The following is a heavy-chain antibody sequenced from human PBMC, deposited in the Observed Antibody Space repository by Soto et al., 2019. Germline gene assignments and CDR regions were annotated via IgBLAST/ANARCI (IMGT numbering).Heavy chain of an antibody. CDR1: GFTFSSYW. CDR3: ARVRTPFKYYFDY. J-gene: IGHJ4*02. V-gene: IGHV3-7*01. Sequence: EVQLVESGGGLVQPGGSLRLSCAASGFTFSSYWMSWVRQAPGKGLEWVANIKQDGSEKYYVDSVKGRFTISRDNAKNSLYLQMASVGAEDTAVYYCARVRTPFKYYFDYWGQGTLVTVSS. CDR2: IKQDGSEK.